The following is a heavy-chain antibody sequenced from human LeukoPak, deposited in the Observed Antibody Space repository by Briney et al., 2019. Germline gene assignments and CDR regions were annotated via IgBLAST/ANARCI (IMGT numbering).Heavy chain of an antibody. D-gene: IGHD4-17*01. Sequence: GASVKVSCKASGYTFTGYYMHWVRQAPGQGLEWMGWINPNSGGTNYAQKFQGWVTMTRDTSISTAYMELNSLRAEDTAVYYCAKDYGDYEWGGGYFDYWGQGTLVTVSS. CDR3: AKDYGDYEWGGGYFDY. J-gene: IGHJ4*02. CDR2: INPNSGGT. V-gene: IGHV1-2*04. CDR1: GYTFTGYY.